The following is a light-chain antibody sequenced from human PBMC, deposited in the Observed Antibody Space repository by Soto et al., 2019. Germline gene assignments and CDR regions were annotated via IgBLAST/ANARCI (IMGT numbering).Light chain of an antibody. J-gene: IGKJ4*01. V-gene: IGKV3-20*01. CDR1: QSVSSSY. CDR2: GAS. Sequence: EIVLTQSPGTLSLSPGERATLSCRASQSVSSSYLAWYQQKPGQAPRLLIYGASSRTTGIPDRFSGSGSGTCFSLTISRLEQEDFEVYYCQQYGSMLTIGGGAKVQI. CDR3: QQYGSMLT.